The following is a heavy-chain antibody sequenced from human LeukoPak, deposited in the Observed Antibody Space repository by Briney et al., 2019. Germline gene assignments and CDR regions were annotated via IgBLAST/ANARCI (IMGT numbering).Heavy chain of an antibody. CDR3: ARDRGGWNY. Sequence: SETLSLTCTVSGGSVSSGSYYWSWIRQPPGKGLEWIGYIYYSGSTNYNPSLKCRVTISVDTSKNQFSLKLSSVTAADTAVYYCARDRGGWNYWGQGTLVTVSS. J-gene: IGHJ4*02. V-gene: IGHV4-61*01. D-gene: IGHD6-19*01. CDR2: IYYSGST. CDR1: GGSVSSGSYY.